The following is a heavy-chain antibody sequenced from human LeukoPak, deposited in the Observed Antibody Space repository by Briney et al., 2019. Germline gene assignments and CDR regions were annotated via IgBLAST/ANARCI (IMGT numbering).Heavy chain of an antibody. CDR3: AKTYYSSSLEYFDY. CDR1: GFTLNYYS. CDR2: ISGSTGGT. D-gene: IGHD2-21*01. V-gene: IGHV3-23*01. Sequence: GGSLRLSCAASGFTLNYYSMTWVRQAPGKGLEWVSAISGSTGGTYYSDSVKGRFTISRDNSKNKLYLQMNSLRAEDTAIYYCAKTYYSSSLEYFDYWGQGTLVTVSS. J-gene: IGHJ4*02.